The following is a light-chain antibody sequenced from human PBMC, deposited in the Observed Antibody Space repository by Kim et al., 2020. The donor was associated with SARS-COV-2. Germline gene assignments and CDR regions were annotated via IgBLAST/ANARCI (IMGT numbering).Light chain of an antibody. V-gene: IGKV1-9*01. J-gene: IGKJ4*01. Sequence: ASVGDRVTITCRASQDISSSFAWYQQKPGKAPNLLIYDASTLQSGVPSSFSGSGSGTEFALTISSLQPEDFATYYCQQLNYNPLTFGGGTKVDIK. CDR1: QDISSS. CDR3: QQLNYNPLT. CDR2: DAS.